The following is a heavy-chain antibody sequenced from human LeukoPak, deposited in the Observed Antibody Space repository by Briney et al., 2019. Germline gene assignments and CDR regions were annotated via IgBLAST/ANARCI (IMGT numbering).Heavy chain of an antibody. CDR2: IYTSGTT. V-gene: IGHV4-4*07. D-gene: IGHD2-21*01. CDR1: GGSISNYY. Sequence: SETLSLTCTVSGGSISNYYWSWIRQPAGKGLEWIGRIYTSGTTNYNPSLKSRVTMSVDTSENQFSLKLSSVTAADTAVYYCARGPYCGGDCYFAYWGQGTLVTVSS. J-gene: IGHJ4*02. CDR3: ARGPYCGGDCYFAY.